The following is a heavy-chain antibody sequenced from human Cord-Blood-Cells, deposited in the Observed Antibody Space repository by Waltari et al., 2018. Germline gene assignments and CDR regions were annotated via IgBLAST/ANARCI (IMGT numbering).Heavy chain of an antibody. Sequence: QVQLQESGPGLVKPSGTLSLTCAVSGGSFSSSNWWSWVRQPPGKGLEWIGEIYHSGSTNYNPSLKSRVTISGDKSKNQFSLKLSSVTAADTAVYYCARQKLERRTFFDYWGQGTLVTVSS. CDR1: GGSFSSSNW. J-gene: IGHJ4*02. V-gene: IGHV4-4*02. D-gene: IGHD1-1*01. CDR2: IYHSGST. CDR3: ARQKLERRTFFDY.